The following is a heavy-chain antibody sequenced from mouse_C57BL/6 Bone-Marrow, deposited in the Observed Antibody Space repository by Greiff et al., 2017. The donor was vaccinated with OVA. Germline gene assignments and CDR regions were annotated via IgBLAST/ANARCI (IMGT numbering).Heavy chain of an antibody. D-gene: IGHD2-1*01. V-gene: IGHV3-6*01. J-gene: IGHJ2*01. CDR2: ISYDGST. Sequence: VQLQQSGPGLVKPSPSLSLTCSVTGYSITSGYYRNWIRQSPGNKLEWMGYISYDGSTNYNPSLKNRTSITRDTSNNPSFLKLNSLTTEDKATYYCAGNGYEGNHCYFDYWGKGTTLTVSS. CDR1: GYSITSGYY. CDR3: AGNGYEGNHCYFDY.